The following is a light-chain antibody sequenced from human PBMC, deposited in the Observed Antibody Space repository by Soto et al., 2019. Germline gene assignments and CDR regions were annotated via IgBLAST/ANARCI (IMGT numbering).Light chain of an antibody. V-gene: IGKV3-15*01. Sequence: QSPSTLSLSQGERATLSCRASESVSNNLAWYQQKAGQAPRLLIYGASTRATGIPARFSGSGSGTESTLTISSLQSEDFAVYYCQQYSIWRTFGQGTKVDIK. CDR2: GAS. CDR3: QQYSIWRT. J-gene: IGKJ1*01. CDR1: ESVSNN.